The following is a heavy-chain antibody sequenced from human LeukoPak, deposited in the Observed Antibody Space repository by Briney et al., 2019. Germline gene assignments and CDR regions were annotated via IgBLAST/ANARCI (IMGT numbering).Heavy chain of an antibody. CDR3: AKDVAAAGTDY. J-gene: IGHJ4*02. V-gene: IGHV3-23*01. CDR2: ISGSGGST. D-gene: IGHD6-13*01. CDR1: GFTFSSYW. Sequence: GGSLRLSCAASGFTFSSYWMHWVRQTPGKGLVWVSAISGSGGSTYYADSVKGRFTISRDNSKNTLYLQMNSLRAEDTAVYYCAKDVAAAGTDYWGQGTLVTVSS.